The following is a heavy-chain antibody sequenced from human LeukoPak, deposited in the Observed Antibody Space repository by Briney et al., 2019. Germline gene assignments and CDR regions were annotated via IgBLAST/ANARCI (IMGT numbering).Heavy chain of an antibody. V-gene: IGHV4-61*01. CDR2: IHHSGTT. Sequence: SETLSLTCTVSGGSVSRGSYYWSWTRQPPGKGLEWIGYIHHSGTTNYSPSLKSRVTISVDMSKNQFFLNLNSVTAADTAVYYCARGRLGATYWGQGTLVTVSS. J-gene: IGHJ4*02. CDR3: ARGRLGATY. D-gene: IGHD1-26*01. CDR1: GGSVSRGSYY.